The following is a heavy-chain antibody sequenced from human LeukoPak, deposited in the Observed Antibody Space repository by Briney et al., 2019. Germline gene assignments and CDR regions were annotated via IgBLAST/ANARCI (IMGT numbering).Heavy chain of an antibody. V-gene: IGHV4-34*01. CDR2: IHHSGST. CDR1: VESFSDHY. D-gene: IGHD2-2*01. Sequence: SETLSLTCAVYVESFSDHYWTWIRQPPGKGLEWIGEIHHSGSTSYRLSLKSRVTISVDRSKNQFSLKLTSVTAADTAIYYCARSPATSWSNFDYWGQGTLVTVSS. CDR3: ARSPATSWSNFDY. J-gene: IGHJ4*02.